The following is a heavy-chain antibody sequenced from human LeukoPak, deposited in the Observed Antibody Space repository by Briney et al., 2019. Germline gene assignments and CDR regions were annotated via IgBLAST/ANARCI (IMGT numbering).Heavy chain of an antibody. D-gene: IGHD6-19*01. Sequence: SETLSLTCTVSGGSISSYYWSWIRQPPGKGLEWIGYIYYSGSTNYNPSLKSRVTISVDTSKNQFSLKLSSVTAADTAVYYCSRAGYISGWFSDAFDIWGQGAMVTVSS. CDR2: IYYSGST. V-gene: IGHV4-59*01. J-gene: IGHJ3*02. CDR3: SRAGYISGWFSDAFDI. CDR1: GGSISSYY.